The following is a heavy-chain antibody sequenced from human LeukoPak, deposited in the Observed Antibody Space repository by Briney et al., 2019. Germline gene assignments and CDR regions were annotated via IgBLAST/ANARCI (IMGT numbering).Heavy chain of an antibody. V-gene: IGHV1-46*03. CDR1: GYTLTELS. Sequence: GASVKVSRKISGYTLTELSMHWVRQAPGQGLEWMGIINPSGGSTSYAQKFQGRVTMTRDTSTSTVYMELSSLRSEDTAVYYCASIGYSYGTHQFDYWGQGTLVTVSS. CDR2: INPSGGST. CDR3: ASIGYSYGTHQFDY. J-gene: IGHJ4*02. D-gene: IGHD5-18*01.